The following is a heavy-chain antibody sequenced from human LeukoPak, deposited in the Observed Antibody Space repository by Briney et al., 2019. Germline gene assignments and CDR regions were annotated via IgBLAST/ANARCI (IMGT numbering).Heavy chain of an antibody. Sequence: SETLSLTCTVSGASVTNHYCTWIWQPPGERLEWIGYAYYSGSTKYHPSLKSRVTISVDSSKNQFSLRLSSVTAADTAVYYCAISYGGYVLDSWGQGTLVIVSS. CDR3: AISYGGYVLDS. D-gene: IGHD5-12*01. CDR1: GASVTNHY. CDR2: AYYSGST. V-gene: IGHV4-59*02. J-gene: IGHJ5*01.